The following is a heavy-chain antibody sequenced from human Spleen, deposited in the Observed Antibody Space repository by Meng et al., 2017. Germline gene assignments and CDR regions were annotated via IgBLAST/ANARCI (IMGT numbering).Heavy chain of an antibody. J-gene: IGHJ4*02. Sequence: GGSLRLSCAASGFTFTSYNMNWVRQAPGKGLEWVSSISTSGSYIFYADSVKGRFTISRDNAKNSLYLQMNSLRAEDTAVYYCARSQGYFDYWGQGTLVTVSS. V-gene: IGHV3-21*01. CDR2: ISTSGSYI. CDR1: GFTFTSYN. CDR3: ARSQGYFDY.